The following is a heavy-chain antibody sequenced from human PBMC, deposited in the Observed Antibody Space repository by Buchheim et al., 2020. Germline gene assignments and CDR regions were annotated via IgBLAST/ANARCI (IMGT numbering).Heavy chain of an antibody. Sequence: QVQLQQWGAGLLKPSETLSLTCAVYGGSFSGYYWSWIRQPPGKGLEWIGEINHSGSTNYNPSLKSRVTISVDTSKNQFSLKLSSVSAADTAVYYCARGYDLWSGNYYYMDVGGKGTT. CDR2: INHSGST. D-gene: IGHD3-3*01. CDR1: GGSFSGYY. V-gene: IGHV4-34*01. J-gene: IGHJ6*03. CDR3: ARGYDLWSGNYYYMDV.